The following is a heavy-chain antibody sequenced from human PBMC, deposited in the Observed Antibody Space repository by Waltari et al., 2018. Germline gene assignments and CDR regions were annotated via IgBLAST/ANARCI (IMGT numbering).Heavy chain of an antibody. D-gene: IGHD1-26*01. CDR3: ARGRRYSGSYGSDY. Sequence: QVQLVQSGAEVKKPGASVKVSCKAPGYTFTGYDINWVRQATGQGLEWMGWMNPNSGNTGYAQKFQGRVAMTRKSCISTADMELSCLRSEDTAVYYCARGRRYSGSYGSDYWGQGTLVTVSS. CDR2: MNPNSGNT. J-gene: IGHJ4*02. CDR1: GYTFTGYD. V-gene: IGHV1-8*01.